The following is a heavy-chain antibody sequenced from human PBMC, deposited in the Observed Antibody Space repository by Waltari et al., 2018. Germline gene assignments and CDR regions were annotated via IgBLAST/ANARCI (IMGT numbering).Heavy chain of an antibody. V-gene: IGHV4-4*02. D-gene: IGHD2-15*01. J-gene: IGHJ4*02. CDR3: ARDRGRGLYLDS. CDR2: IHRSGRT. CDR1: W. Sequence: WWNWVRLTPGKGLGGIGQIHRSGRTNYNPSLESRVTVSMDTSNNQFSLKVFSATAADTAIYYCARDRGRGLYLDSWGQGTLVTVSP.